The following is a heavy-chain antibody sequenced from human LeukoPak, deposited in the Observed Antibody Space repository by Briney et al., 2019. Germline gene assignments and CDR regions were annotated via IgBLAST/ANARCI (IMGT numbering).Heavy chain of an antibody. CDR1: GFTFSSYA. D-gene: IGHD3-22*01. V-gene: IGHV3-53*01. CDR3: ARAAYYYESSGYLWYFDL. CDR2: IYSGGST. Sequence: GGSLRLSCAASGFTFSSYAMSWVRQAPGKGLGWVSVIYSGGSTYYADSVKGRFTISRDNSKNTLYLQMNSLRAEDTPVYYCARAAYYYESSGYLWYFDLWGRGTLVTVSS. J-gene: IGHJ2*01.